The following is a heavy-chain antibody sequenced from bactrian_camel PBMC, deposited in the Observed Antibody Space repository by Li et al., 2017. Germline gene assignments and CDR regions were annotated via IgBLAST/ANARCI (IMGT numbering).Heavy chain of an antibody. D-gene: IGHD2*01. CDR1: VRTYRGNC. Sequence: HVQLVESGGGSVQAGGSLRLSCVVSVRTYRGNCMGWFRQTPGKEREGVAAIDSDGSTTYAISVKGRFTISRDNAKNTVYLQMNSLEGEDAAVYYCVRATSGLYPWGQGTQVTVS. V-gene: IGHV3S53*01. J-gene: IGHJ6*01. CDR3: VRATSGLYP. CDR2: IDSDGST.